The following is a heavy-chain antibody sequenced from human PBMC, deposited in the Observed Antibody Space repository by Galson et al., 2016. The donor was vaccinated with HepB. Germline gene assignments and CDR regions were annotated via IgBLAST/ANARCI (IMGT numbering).Heavy chain of an antibody. D-gene: IGHD6-13*01. V-gene: IGHV1-24*01. CDR2: FEPEDGKT. CDR3: ATGTAGSLDY. J-gene: IGHJ4*02. Sequence: SVKVSCKVSGYTLTDLSVHWVRQAPGEGLDWMGGFEPEDGKTIYAQKFHGRVTMTEDTSADTAYMELSSLRSEDTAVYYCATGTAGSLDYWGQGTLVTVSS. CDR1: GYTLTDLS.